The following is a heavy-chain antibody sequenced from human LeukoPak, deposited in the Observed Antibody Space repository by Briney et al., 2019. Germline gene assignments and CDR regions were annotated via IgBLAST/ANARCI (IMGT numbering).Heavy chain of an antibody. CDR1: GFTFKNYV. J-gene: IGHJ4*02. CDR2: IYSGGST. D-gene: IGHD6-19*01. CDR3: ARYTHSSGFDY. V-gene: IGHV3-53*01. Sequence: GGSLRLSCAASGFTFKNYVIHWVRQAPGKGLEWVSVIYSGGSTYYADSVKGRFTISRDNSKNTLYLQMNSLRAEDTAVYYCARYTHSSGFDYWGQGTLVTVSS.